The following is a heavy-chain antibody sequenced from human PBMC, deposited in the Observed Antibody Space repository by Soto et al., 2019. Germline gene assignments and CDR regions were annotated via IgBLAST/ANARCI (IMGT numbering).Heavy chain of an antibody. Sequence: QVQRQESGPRLVMPSQTLSLTCTVSGYSITGGSYYWSWIRQHPGKGLEWIGFISYSGSTSYNPSLRSRVTISRDTSKNHFSLDLSSVTAADTDVYYCARGVLVWSQGSLVTVSS. CDR3: ARGVLV. CDR1: GYSITGGSYY. J-gene: IGHJ4*02. CDR2: ISYSGST. D-gene: IGHD2-8*02. V-gene: IGHV4-31*03.